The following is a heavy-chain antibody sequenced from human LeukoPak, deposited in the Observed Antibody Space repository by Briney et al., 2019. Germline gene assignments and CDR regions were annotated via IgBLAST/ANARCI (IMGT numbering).Heavy chain of an antibody. CDR2: IKHEGSEK. CDR1: GFTFSSHW. J-gene: IGHJ3*02. V-gene: IGHV3-7*03. CDR3: AGDMRQRILRYFDWGAFDI. Sequence: GGSLRLSCAASGFTFSSHWMSWVRQAPGKGLEWVANIKHEGSEKYYVDSVKGRFTISRDNAKNSLYLQMNSLRAEDTAVYYCAGDMRQRILRYFDWGAFDIWGQGTMVTVSS. D-gene: IGHD3-9*01.